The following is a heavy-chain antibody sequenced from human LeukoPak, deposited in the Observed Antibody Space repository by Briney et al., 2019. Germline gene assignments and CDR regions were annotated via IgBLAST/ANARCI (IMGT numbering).Heavy chain of an antibody. J-gene: IGHJ4*02. CDR1: GGSISSYY. Sequence: SETLSLTCTVSGGSISSYYWSWIRQPAGKGLEWIGRIYTSGSTNYNPSLKSRVTMSVDTSKNQFSLKLSSVTAADTAVYYCARVDYYDSSGYFILWGQGTLVTVSS. CDR2: IYTSGST. CDR3: ARVDYYDSSGYFIL. V-gene: IGHV4-4*07. D-gene: IGHD3-22*01.